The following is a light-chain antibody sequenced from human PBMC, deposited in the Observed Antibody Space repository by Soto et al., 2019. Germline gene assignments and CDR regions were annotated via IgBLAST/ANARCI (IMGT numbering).Light chain of an antibody. V-gene: IGLV2-14*01. CDR1: SSDVGGYNY. J-gene: IGLJ1*01. CDR2: DVS. CDR3: SSCTSSSTLLYV. Sequence: QSALTQPASVSGSPGQSITISCTGTSSDVGGYNYVSWYQQHPGKAPKLMIYDVSNRPSGVSNRFSGSKSGSTASLTISGLQAEDEADYYCSSCTSSSTLLYVFGTGTKVPVL.